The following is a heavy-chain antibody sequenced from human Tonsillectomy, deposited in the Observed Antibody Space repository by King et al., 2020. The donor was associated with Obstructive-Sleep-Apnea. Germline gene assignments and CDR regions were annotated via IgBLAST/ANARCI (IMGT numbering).Heavy chain of an antibody. CDR3: ARGSGAASVNWFDP. CDR1: GGAFSDYY. V-gene: IGHV4-34*04. Sequence: VQLQQWGAGLLRPSETLSLTCAVYGGAFSDYYWNWIRQPPGKGLEWIGEIKHSGTINHNPSLKSPATISVDTSKNQFSLKLNSVTAADTAVYYCARGSGAASVNWFDPWGQGALVTVSS. J-gene: IGHJ5*02. CDR2: IKHSGTI. D-gene: IGHD6-13*01.